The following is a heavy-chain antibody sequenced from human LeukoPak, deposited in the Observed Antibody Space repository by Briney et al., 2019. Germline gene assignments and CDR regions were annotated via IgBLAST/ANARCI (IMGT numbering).Heavy chain of an antibody. Sequence: SVKVSCKASGGTFSSYAISWVRQAPGQGLEWMGGIIPVFGTANYAQKFQGRVTITADESTSTAYMELSSLRSEDTAVYYCARDLRSTSCLGVWGKGTTVTVSP. CDR3: ARDLRSTSCLGV. CDR2: IIPVFGTA. D-gene: IGHD2-2*01. V-gene: IGHV1-69*01. CDR1: GGTFSSYA. J-gene: IGHJ6*04.